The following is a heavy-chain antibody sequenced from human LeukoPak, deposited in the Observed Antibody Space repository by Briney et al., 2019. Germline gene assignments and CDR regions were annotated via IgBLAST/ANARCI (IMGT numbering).Heavy chain of an antibody. J-gene: IGHJ6*02. Sequence: GGSLRLSCAASGFTFSGYWMSWVRQAPGKGREWVANIKKDGNEKYYVDSVKGRFTISRDNAKNSLYLQMNSLRAEDTAVYYCARDIRLMVRGVADYYYYGMDVWGQGTTVTVSS. V-gene: IGHV3-7*01. CDR3: ARDIRLMVRGVADYYYYGMDV. D-gene: IGHD3-10*01. CDR1: GFTFSGYW. CDR2: IKKDGNEK.